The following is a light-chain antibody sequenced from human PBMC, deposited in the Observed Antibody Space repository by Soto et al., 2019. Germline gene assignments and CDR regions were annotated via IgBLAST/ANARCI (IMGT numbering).Light chain of an antibody. CDR3: QVWDTSSDHPYV. CDR2: DDS. V-gene: IGLV3-21*02. CDR1: HIGSKS. J-gene: IGLJ1*01. Sequence: SYELTQPPSVSVAPGQTARITCGGTHIGSKSVHWYQQKPGQAPVLVVYDDSDRPSGIPERFSGSNSGNTATLTISRVEAGDEADYYCQVWDTSSDHPYVFGTGTKVTVL.